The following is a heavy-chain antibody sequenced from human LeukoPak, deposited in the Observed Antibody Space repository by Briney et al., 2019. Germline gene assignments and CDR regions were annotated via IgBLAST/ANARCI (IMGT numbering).Heavy chain of an antibody. J-gene: IGHJ6*03. V-gene: IGHV3-7*01. CDR2: IRQDEGEK. CDR1: GFNFISHW. Sequence: PGGSLRLSCAASGFNFISHWMTWVRQAPGKGLEWVANIRQDEGEKYYADSVTGRFTISRDNAKNAVYLQMDGLRAEDTAVYYCARSPMAIDYYYYYMDVWGKGTTVTVSS. D-gene: IGHD3-10*01. CDR3: ARSPMAIDYYYYYMDV.